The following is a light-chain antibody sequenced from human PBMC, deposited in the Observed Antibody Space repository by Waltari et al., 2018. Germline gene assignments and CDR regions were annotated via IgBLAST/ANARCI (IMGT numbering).Light chain of an antibody. Sequence: EIVLTQSPATLSLSPGERATLSCRASQSVGDYLAWHQQKPGQAPRLLIYDASNRATGIPARFSGSWSGTDFTLTNSSLEPEDFAVYHCQQRSNWPRYTFGHVTKLEIK. CDR1: QSVGDY. CDR3: QQRSNWPRYT. V-gene: IGKV3-11*01. CDR2: DAS. J-gene: IGKJ2*01.